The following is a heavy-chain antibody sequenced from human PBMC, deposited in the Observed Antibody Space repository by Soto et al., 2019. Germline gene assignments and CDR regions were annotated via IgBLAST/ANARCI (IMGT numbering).Heavy chain of an antibody. V-gene: IGHV3-33*01. Sequence: QVQLVESGGGVVQPGKSLRLSCAASGFTFSTYGMHWVRQAPGKGLEWVALIWYDGSEKYYADSVTGRFTISRDNFKRTLNLHMNSLRDEDTAVYYCAGADNRAGPAYWGQGTLVTVSS. D-gene: IGHD2-15*01. CDR3: AGADNRAGPAY. J-gene: IGHJ4*02. CDR2: IWYDGSEK. CDR1: GFTFSTYG.